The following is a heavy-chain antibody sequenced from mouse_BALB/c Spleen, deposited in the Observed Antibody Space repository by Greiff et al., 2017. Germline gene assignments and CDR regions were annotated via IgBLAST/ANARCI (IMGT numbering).Heavy chain of an antibody. Sequence: QVQLKESGAELARPGASVKMSCKASGYTFTSYTMHWVKQRPGQGLEWIGYINPSSGYTNYNQKFKDKATLTADKSSSTAYMQLSSLTSEDSAVYYCARLCDGFAYWGQGTLVTVSA. CDR2: INPSSGYT. CDR1: GYTFTSYT. J-gene: IGHJ3*01. CDR3: ARLCDGFAY. V-gene: IGHV1-4*01.